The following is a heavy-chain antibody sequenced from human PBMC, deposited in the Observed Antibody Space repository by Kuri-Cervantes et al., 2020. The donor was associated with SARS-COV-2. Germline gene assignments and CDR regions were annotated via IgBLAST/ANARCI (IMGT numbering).Heavy chain of an antibody. CDR3: AKIKSLYSDYYGMDV. V-gene: IGHV3-23*01. CDR1: GFTFTSYA. D-gene: IGHD6-13*01. CDR2: LSAIDDTA. J-gene: IGHJ6*02. Sequence: GGSLRLSCAASGFTFTSYAMSWVRQAPGKGQEWVASLSAIDDTAHYADSVKGRFTISRDNSQNTLYLQMNSLRVEDTAIYYCAKIKSLYSDYYGMDVWGQGTTVTVSS.